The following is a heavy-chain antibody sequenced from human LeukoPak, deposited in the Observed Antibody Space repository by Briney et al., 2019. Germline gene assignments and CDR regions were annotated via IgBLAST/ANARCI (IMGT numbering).Heavy chain of an antibody. CDR2: INPNSGGT. D-gene: IGHD3-22*01. V-gene: IGHV1-2*02. Sequence: GASVKVSCKASGYTFTGYYMHWVQQAPGQGLEWMGWINPNSGGTNYAQKFQGRVTMTRDTSISTAYMELSRLRSDDTAVYYCARVTVRYDSSGYYYGYWGQGTLVTVSS. CDR3: ARVTVRYDSSGYYYGY. J-gene: IGHJ4*02. CDR1: GYTFTGYY.